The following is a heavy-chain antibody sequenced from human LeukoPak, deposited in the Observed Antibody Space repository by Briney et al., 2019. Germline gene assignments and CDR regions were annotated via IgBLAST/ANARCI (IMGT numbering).Heavy chain of an antibody. Sequence: GRSLRLSCAASGFTFSAYVMHWARQAPGKGLECVAVISNDGNDKYYADSVKGRFSISRDNSKNTLYLQMSSLRTDDTAVYYCVRDGGYTGGWTYGAGDYWGQGNLVTVSS. D-gene: IGHD2-8*02. V-gene: IGHV3-30*04. J-gene: IGHJ4*01. CDR1: GFTFSAYV. CDR3: VRDGGYTGGWTYGAGDY. CDR2: ISNDGNDK.